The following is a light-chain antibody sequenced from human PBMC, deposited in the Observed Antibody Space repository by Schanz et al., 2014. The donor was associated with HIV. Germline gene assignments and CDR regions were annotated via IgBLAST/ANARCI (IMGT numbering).Light chain of an antibody. J-gene: IGKJ2*01. CDR1: HSVSSN. V-gene: IGKV3-15*01. CDR3: QQYNNWPGT. CDR2: DAS. Sequence: EIVLTQSPGSLSVSPGEGGSLSCRASHSVSSNLAWYQQIPGQAPRLLIYDASTRATGIPARFSGSGSGTEVTLTISSLQSEDFAVYYCQQYNNWPGTFGQGTKLEIK.